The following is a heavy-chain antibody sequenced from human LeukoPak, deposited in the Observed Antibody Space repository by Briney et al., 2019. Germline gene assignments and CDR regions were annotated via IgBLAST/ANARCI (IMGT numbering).Heavy chain of an antibody. D-gene: IGHD2-21*02. CDR3: ARALVTGDYYYYMDV. J-gene: IGHJ6*03. Sequence: SETLSLTCTVSGGSISSYYWSWIRQPAGKGLEWIGYIYYSGSTNYNLSLKSRVTISVDTSKNQFSLKLSSVIAADTAVYYCARALVTGDYYYYMDVWGKGTTVTVSS. CDR2: IYYSGST. V-gene: IGHV4-59*01. CDR1: GGSISSYY.